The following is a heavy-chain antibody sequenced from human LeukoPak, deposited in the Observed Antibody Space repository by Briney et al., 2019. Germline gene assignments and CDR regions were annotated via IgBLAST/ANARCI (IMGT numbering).Heavy chain of an antibody. CDR2: IYGSGTT. V-gene: IGHV4-4*07. CDR1: GGSIGSYG. Sequence: SETLSLTCTVSGGSIGSYGTWFRQPAGKGRGGIGRIYGSGTTTYNPSLRSRVSMSIDTSKNQFSLKLMSVTAADTAVYYCARDSGTTGEVKFDPWGQGTLVTVSS. D-gene: IGHD3-10*01. CDR3: ARDSGTTGEVKFDP. J-gene: IGHJ5*02.